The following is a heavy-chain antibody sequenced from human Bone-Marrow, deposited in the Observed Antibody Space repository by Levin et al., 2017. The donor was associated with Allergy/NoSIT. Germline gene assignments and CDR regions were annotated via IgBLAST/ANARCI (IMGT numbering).Heavy chain of an antibody. CDR2: STTSGSSI. J-gene: IGHJ3*01. CDR3: ARGRRAYGDYYDAFDV. Sequence: GGSLRLYCAASGFTFTSYSMNWVRQAPGKGLEWLSYSTTSGSSIYYADSVRGRFTISRDNAKNSLYLQMDNLRGEDTAMYYCARGRRAYGDYYDAFDVWGQGTTVTVSS. CDR1: GFTFTSYS. V-gene: IGHV3-48*01. D-gene: IGHD4-17*01.